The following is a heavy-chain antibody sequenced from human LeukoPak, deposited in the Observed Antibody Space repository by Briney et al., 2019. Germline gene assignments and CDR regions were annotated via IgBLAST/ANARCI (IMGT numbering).Heavy chain of an antibody. CDR3: AREQIVVVTAANYYYHGMDV. Sequence: GSLRLSCAASGFTFSSYEMNWVRQAPGKGLEWVSYISSSGSTIYYADSVKGRFTISRDNAKNPLYLQMNSLRAEDTAVYYCAREQIVVVTAANYYYHGMDVWGQGTTVTVS. CDR2: ISSSGSTI. J-gene: IGHJ6*02. CDR1: GFTFSSYE. V-gene: IGHV3-48*03. D-gene: IGHD2-21*02.